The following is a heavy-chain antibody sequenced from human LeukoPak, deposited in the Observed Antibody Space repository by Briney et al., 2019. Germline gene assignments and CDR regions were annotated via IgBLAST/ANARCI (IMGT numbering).Heavy chain of an antibody. CDR1: GFTFTSSA. D-gene: IGHD3-22*01. Sequence: SVKVSCKASGFTFTSSAVQWVRQARGQRLEWIGWIVVGSGNTNYAQKFQERVTITRDMSTSTAYMELSSLRSEDTAVYYCAASPDYYDSSGYSYYFDYWGQGTLVTISS. V-gene: IGHV1-58*01. CDR2: IVVGSGNT. CDR3: AASPDYYDSSGYSYYFDY. J-gene: IGHJ4*02.